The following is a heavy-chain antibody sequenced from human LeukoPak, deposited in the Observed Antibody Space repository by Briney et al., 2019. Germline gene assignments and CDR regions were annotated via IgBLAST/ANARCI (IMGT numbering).Heavy chain of an antibody. CDR2: ISHTGTT. CDR1: GYSTSSHYL. J-gene: IGHJ4*02. D-gene: IGHD2-2*01. Sequence: ADPVSLLCAASGYSTSSHYLWGPLRQPPWYGLESIGTISHTGTTFYKPSLKTRIAISLDTSKNQFSLKVNSVTAADTAVYYCVRDIGQLRSDYWGQGTLVTVSS. CDR3: VRDIGQLRSDY. V-gene: IGHV4-38-2*02.